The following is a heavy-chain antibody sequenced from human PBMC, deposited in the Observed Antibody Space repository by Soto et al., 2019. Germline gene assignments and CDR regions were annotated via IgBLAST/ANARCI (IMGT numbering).Heavy chain of an antibody. CDR3: ARALGYCSGGKCIDWFGP. Sequence: QVQLVQSGAEVKKPGASVKVSCKASGYTFTSYNINWVRQATGQGLEWMGWMNPNSGDTDYAQKFQGRVTMTRNTSISTAYMELSSLRSEDTALYYCARALGYCSGGKCIDWFGPWGQGTLVTVSS. D-gene: IGHD2-15*01. V-gene: IGHV1-8*01. CDR1: GYTFTSYN. J-gene: IGHJ5*02. CDR2: MNPNSGDT.